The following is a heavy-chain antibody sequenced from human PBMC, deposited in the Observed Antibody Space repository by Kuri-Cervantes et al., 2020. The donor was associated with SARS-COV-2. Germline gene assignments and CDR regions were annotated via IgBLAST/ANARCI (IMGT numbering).Heavy chain of an antibody. CDR3: ARSPGDGDYDPFDY. CDR1: GFTFGDYA. D-gene: IGHD4-17*01. Sequence: GESLKISCTASGFTFGDYAMSWVRQAPGKGLEWVGFIRSKAYGGTTEYAASVKGRFTISRDDSKSIAYLQMNSLKTEDTAVYYCARSPGDGDYDPFDYWGQGTLVTVSS. J-gene: IGHJ4*02. V-gene: IGHV3-49*04. CDR2: IRSKAYGGTT.